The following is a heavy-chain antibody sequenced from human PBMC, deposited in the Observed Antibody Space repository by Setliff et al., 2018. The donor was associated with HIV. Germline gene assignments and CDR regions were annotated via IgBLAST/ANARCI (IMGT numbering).Heavy chain of an antibody. Sequence: TLSLTCTVSGDSISSGGYYWSWFRQLPGKGPEWIGYIYYSGATYYNPSLKNRVTISLDTSKSQFSLKLTSVTAADTALYYCASGRGAKGGYDYFGSWGQGTLVTVSS. V-gene: IGHV4-31*03. CDR1: GDSISSGGYY. CDR2: IYYSGAT. J-gene: IGHJ4*02. CDR3: ASGRGAKGGYDYFGS. D-gene: IGHD5-12*01.